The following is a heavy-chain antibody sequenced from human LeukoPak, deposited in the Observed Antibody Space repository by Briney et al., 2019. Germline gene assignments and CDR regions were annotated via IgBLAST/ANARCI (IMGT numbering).Heavy chain of an antibody. J-gene: IGHJ4*02. Sequence: GRSLRLSCAASGFTFSSYCMSWVRQAPGKGLEWVANIKQDGSEKYYVDSVKGRFTISRDNAKNSLYLQMNSLRAEDTAVYYCARVSSLITVAGTFDYWGQGTLVTVSS. V-gene: IGHV3-7*01. D-gene: IGHD6-19*01. CDR2: IKQDGSEK. CDR1: GFTFSSYC. CDR3: ARVSSLITVAGTFDY.